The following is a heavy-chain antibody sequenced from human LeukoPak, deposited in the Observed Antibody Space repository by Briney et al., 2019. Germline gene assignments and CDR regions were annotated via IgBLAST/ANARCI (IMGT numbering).Heavy chain of an antibody. CDR2: INQSGST. D-gene: IGHD6-19*01. V-gene: IGHV4-34*01. Sequence: PSETLSLTCAVYGGSLSGFYWSWIRQSPGKGLEWIGEINQSGSTNYNPSLKSRVTISVDTSKNQFSLKLSPVTAADTAVYYCARRFRQSGWDDAFDIWGQGTMVTVSS. J-gene: IGHJ3*02. CDR1: GGSLSGFY. CDR3: ARRFRQSGWDDAFDI.